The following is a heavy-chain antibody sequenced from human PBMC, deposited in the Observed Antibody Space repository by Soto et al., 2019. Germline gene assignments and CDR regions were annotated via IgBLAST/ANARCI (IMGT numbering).Heavy chain of an antibody. V-gene: IGHV3-30-3*01. CDR1: GFTFSSYA. CDR3: AMRSIFNYHYDSGGYYGPFDY. CDR2: ISDDGSNE. D-gene: IGHD3-22*01. Sequence: GGSLRLSCAASGFTFSSYAMHWVRQSPGKGLEWVAVISDDGSNEYYADSVKGRFTISRDNSKNTLYLQMNSLRAEDAAVYYCAMRSIFNYHYDSGGYYGPFDYWGQGTLVTVSS. J-gene: IGHJ4*02.